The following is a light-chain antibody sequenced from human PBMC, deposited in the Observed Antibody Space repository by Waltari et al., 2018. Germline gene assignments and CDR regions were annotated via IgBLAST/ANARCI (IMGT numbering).Light chain of an antibody. CDR1: QSVLYSSNNKNY. Sequence: DIVMTQSPDSLAVSLGERAPINCKSRQSVLYSSNNKNYLAWYQQKPGQPPKLLIYWASTRESGVPDRFTGSGSGTDFTLTISSLQAEDVAVYYCQQYYSGPFTFGQGTRLEIK. V-gene: IGKV4-1*01. CDR2: WAS. J-gene: IGKJ5*01. CDR3: QQYYSGPFT.